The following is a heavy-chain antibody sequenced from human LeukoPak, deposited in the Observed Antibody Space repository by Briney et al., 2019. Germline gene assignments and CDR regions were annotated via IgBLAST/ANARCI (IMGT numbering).Heavy chain of an antibody. J-gene: IGHJ2*01. Sequence: KPGGSLRLSCAASGFTLSDYYMSWIREAPGKGLVWISYISSSSSYTNYAVSVKGRFTISRDNAKSSLYLQMNSLRAEDTAVYYCARDRARTWYFDLWGRGTLVTVSS. CDR1: GFTLSDYY. CDR2: ISSSSSYT. V-gene: IGHV3-11*06. CDR3: ARDRARTWYFDL. D-gene: IGHD1-26*01.